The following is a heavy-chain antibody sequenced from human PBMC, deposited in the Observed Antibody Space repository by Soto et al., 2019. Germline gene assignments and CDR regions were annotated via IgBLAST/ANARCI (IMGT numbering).Heavy chain of an antibody. V-gene: IGHV3-64D*06. D-gene: IGHD1-20*01. CDR3: VKEHQGITGTTGAFDI. CDR2: ISSSGGST. J-gene: IGHJ3*02. Sequence: GGSLRLSCSASGFTFSSDAMHWCRQARGKGLGYVSAISSSGGSTYYADSVTGRFTISRDNSKNTLYLQMSSLRAEDTAVYYCVKEHQGITGTTGAFDIWGQGTMVTV. CDR1: GFTFSSDA.